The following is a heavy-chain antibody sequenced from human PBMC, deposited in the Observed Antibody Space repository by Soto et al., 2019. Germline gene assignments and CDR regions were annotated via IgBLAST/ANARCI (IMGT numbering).Heavy chain of an antibody. CDR1: VYTFTSYG. J-gene: IGHJ5*02. D-gene: IGHD1-26*01. V-gene: IGHV1-18*04. CDR2: ISAYNGNT. Sequence: ASVXVSCKSSVYTFTSYGIIFLLQAPGQGLEWMGWISAYNGNTNYAQKLQGRVTMTTDTSTSTAYMELRSLRSDDTAVYYCARDKATNWLDPWGQGTLV. CDR3: ARDKATNWLDP.